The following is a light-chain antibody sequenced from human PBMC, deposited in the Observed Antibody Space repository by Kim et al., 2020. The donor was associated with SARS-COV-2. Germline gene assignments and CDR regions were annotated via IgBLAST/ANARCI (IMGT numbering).Light chain of an antibody. CDR3: NSRDSSGNHVV. CDR2: GKN. CDR1: SLRSYY. V-gene: IGLV3-19*01. J-gene: IGLJ2*01. Sequence: LGQTVRGTCTGESLRSYYASWYQQKPGQAPVLVIYGKNNRPSGIPDRFSGSSSGNTAYLTITGAQAEDEADYYCNSRDSSGNHVVFGGGTQLTVL.